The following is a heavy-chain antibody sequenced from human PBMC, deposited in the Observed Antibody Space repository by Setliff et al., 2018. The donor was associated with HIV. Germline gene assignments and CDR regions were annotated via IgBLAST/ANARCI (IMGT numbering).Heavy chain of an antibody. V-gene: IGHV4-39*01. D-gene: IGHD2-15*01. CDR2: LHYTGTT. CDR1: GASINSGSHN. J-gene: IGHJ3*02. CDR3: ARRIQLRDSSGRSCWTFDI. Sequence: PSETLSLTCTVSGASINSGSHNWGWIRQPPGKGLEWIATLHYTGTTYYNPSLKSRVTISTDTSKNQFSLKLSSVTAADTAVYCCARRIQLRDSSGRSCWTFDIWGQGTMVTV.